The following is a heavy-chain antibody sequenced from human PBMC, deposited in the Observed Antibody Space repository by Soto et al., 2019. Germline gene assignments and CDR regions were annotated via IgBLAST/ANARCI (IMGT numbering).Heavy chain of an antibody. CDR2: ISGSGGST. J-gene: IGHJ4*02. CDR3: AKDSIAAFSWNY. Sequence: GGSLRLSCAASGFTFSSYAMSWVRQAPGKGLEWVPAISGSGGSTYYADSVKGRFTISRDNSKNTLYLQMNSLRAEDTAVYYCAKDSIAAFSWNYWGQGTLVTVSS. CDR1: GFTFSSYA. D-gene: IGHD6-6*01. V-gene: IGHV3-23*01.